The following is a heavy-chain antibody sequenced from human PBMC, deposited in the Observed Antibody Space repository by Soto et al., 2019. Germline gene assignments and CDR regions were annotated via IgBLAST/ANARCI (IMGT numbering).Heavy chain of an antibody. V-gene: IGHV1-18*01. D-gene: IGHD6-19*01. CDR1: GYTFNSYG. Sequence: GASVKVSCKASGYTFNSYGISWVRQDHGQGLEWMGWISAYNGNTNYAQKLQGRVTMTTDTSTSTAYMELRSLRSDDTAVYYCARENSSGWYFDYWGQGTLVTVSS. CDR2: ISAYNGNT. J-gene: IGHJ4*02. CDR3: ARENSSGWYFDY.